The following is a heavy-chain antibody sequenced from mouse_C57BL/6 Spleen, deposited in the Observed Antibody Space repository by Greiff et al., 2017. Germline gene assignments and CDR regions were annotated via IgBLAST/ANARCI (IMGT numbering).Heavy chain of an antibody. D-gene: IGHD2-4*01. CDR2: IYPGSGST. CDR1: GYTFTSYW. Sequence: QVQLQQPGAELVKPGASVKMSCKASGYTFTSYWITWVKQRPGQGLEWIGDIYPGSGSTNYNEKFKSKATLTVDTSSSTAYMQLSSLTSEDSAVYYCAREGDYDEEFAYWGQGTLVTVSA. V-gene: IGHV1-55*01. CDR3: AREGDYDEEFAY. J-gene: IGHJ3*01.